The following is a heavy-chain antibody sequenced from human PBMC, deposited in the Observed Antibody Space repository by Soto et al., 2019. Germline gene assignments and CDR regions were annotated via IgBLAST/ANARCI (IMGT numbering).Heavy chain of an antibody. D-gene: IGHD4-17*01. CDR3: TRDEDYGGNSVLAFDI. J-gene: IGHJ3*02. Sequence: GESLKISCTASGFTFGDYAMSWVRQAPGKGLEWVGFIRSKAYGGTTEYAASVKGRFTISRDDSKSIAYLQMNSLKTEDTAVYYCTRDEDYGGNSVLAFDIWGQGTMVTVSS. CDR2: IRSKAYGGTT. V-gene: IGHV3-49*04. CDR1: GFTFGDYA.